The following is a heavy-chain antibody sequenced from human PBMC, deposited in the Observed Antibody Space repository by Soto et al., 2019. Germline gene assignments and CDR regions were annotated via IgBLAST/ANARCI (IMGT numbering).Heavy chain of an antibody. V-gene: IGHV4-31*03. Sequence: SETLSLTCTVSGGSISSGGYYWSWIRQHPGKGLEWIGYIYYSGSTYYNPSLKSRVTISVDTSKNQFSLKLSSVTAADTAVYYCARRLITGNHFDYWGQGTLVTVSS. D-gene: IGHD1-20*01. CDR3: ARRLITGNHFDY. CDR2: IYYSGST. J-gene: IGHJ4*02. CDR1: GGSISSGGYY.